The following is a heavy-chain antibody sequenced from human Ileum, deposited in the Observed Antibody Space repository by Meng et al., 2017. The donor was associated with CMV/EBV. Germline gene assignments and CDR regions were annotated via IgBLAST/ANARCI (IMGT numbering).Heavy chain of an antibody. V-gene: IGHV1-58*01. CDR2: IVVGNGNT. CDR1: GFTFSNSV. D-gene: IGHD2-2*01. CDR3: AADTAADTVPAARNGMDL. J-gene: IGHJ6*02. Sequence: SVKVSCKASGFTFSNSVVQWVRQARGQRLEWIGWIVVGNGNTNYPQNFQDRVTLTRDMSTGTAYMELSSLRSEDTAVYYCAADTAADTVPAARNGMDLWGQGTTVTVSS.